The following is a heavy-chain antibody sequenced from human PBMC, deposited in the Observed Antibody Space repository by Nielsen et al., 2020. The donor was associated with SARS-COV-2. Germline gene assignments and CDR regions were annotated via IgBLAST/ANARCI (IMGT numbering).Heavy chain of an antibody. Sequence: GGSLRLSCAASGFTFSSYGMHWVRQAPGKGLEWVAVISYDGSNKYYADSVKGRFTISRDNSKNTLYLQMNSLRAEDTAVYYCAKEDRGYSYGLIDYWGQGTLVTVSS. J-gene: IGHJ4*02. CDR1: GFTFSSYG. V-gene: IGHV3-30*18. CDR2: ISYDGSNK. CDR3: AKEDRGYSYGLIDY. D-gene: IGHD5-18*01.